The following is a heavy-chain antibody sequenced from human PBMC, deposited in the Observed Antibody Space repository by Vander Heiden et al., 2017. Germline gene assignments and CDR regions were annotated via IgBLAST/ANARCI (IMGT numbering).Heavy chain of an antibody. J-gene: IGHJ4*02. CDR1: GFPFISYA. Sequence: EVELLQSGGGLVQPGESLRLSCAASGFPFISYAMSWVRQAPGKGLEWVTAISHSGATTFEAESVKGRFTISRDNSKNTLYLQMNSLRAEDTAVYYCAKEDGSFDTNGPDYWGQGTLVTVSS. D-gene: IGHD2-8*01. CDR2: ISHSGATT. CDR3: AKEDGSFDTNGPDY. V-gene: IGHV3-23*01.